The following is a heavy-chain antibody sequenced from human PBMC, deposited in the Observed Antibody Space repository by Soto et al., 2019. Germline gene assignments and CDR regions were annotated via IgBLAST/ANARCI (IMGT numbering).Heavy chain of an antibody. J-gene: IGHJ4*02. CDR3: ARSFGTPGSNIDY. V-gene: IGHV4-59*01. D-gene: IGHD3-10*01. CDR1: GDSINGYY. Sequence: QVQLHESGPGLVKPSETLSLTCSISGDSINGYYWSWIRQPPGKALEWIGYIYFSGSTQYSPSLSSRVTMSIDKSKKEFSLRLASVTAADTAVYYCARSFGTPGSNIDYWGQGTLVRVSS. CDR2: IYFSGST.